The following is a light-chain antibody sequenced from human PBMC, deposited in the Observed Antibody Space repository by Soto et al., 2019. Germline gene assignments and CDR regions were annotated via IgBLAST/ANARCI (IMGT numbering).Light chain of an antibody. CDR2: DAS. J-gene: IGKJ2*01. V-gene: IGKV3-11*01. CDR3: QQRSNWPRT. CDR1: QSVSSY. Sequence: EIVLTQSPAALSLSPGDTGTVSCRASQSVSSYLAWYQQRPGQAPRLLIYDASNRATGIPARFSGSGSGTDFTLTIGSLETDDFAVYYCQQRSNWPRTFGQGTKVEIK.